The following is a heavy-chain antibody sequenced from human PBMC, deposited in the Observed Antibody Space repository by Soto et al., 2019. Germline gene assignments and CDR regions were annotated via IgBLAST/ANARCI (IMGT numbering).Heavy chain of an antibody. D-gene: IGHD6-25*01. V-gene: IGHV1-46*01. J-gene: IGHJ4*02. CDR2: INPSGGST. Sequence: ASVKVSCKASGYTFSSYYMHWVRQAPGQGLEWMGIINPSGGSTTYAQKFQGRVTMTRDTSTSTVYMELSSLTSEDTAVYYCARASASGRRFDYWGEGTLVTVSS. CDR3: ARASASGRRFDY. CDR1: GYTFSSYY.